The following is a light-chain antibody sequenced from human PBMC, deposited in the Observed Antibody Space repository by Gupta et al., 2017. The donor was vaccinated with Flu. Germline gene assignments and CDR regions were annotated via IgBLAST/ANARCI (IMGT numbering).Light chain of an antibody. CDR3: QQRSNWPPVDT. CDR1: QSVSSY. CDR2: DAS. J-gene: IGKJ2*01. Sequence: TLSLSPGERATLSCRASQSVSSYLAWYQQKPGQAPRLLIYDASNRATGIPARFSGSGSGTDFTLTISSLEPEDFAVYYCQQRSNWPPVDTFGQGTKLEIK. V-gene: IGKV3-11*01.